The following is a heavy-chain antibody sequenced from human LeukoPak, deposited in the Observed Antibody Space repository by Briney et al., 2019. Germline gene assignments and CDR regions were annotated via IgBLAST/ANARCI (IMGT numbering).Heavy chain of an antibody. J-gene: IGHJ4*02. V-gene: IGHV3-74*01. Sequence: PGGSLRLSCAASGFTFSRYSMHWVRQAPGKGLVWVSRFDADGTTTRYADSVKGRFTISRDNAKNTLYLHMNRLRVEDTALYYCAGVREYSSAWAYFDFWGQGTLVTVSS. CDR3: AGVREYSSAWAYFDF. D-gene: IGHD6-6*01. CDR2: FDADGTTT. CDR1: GFTFSRYS.